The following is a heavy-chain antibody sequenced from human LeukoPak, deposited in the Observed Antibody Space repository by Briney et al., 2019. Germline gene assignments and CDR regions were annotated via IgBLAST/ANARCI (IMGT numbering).Heavy chain of an antibody. CDR1: GGSISSSSYY. Sequence: SETLSLTCTVSGGSISSSSYYWGWIRQPPGKGLEWIGSIYYSGSTYYNPSLKSRVTISVDTSKNQFSLKLSSVTAADTAVYYCARLARYCSSTSCTARGYFDYWGQGTLVTVSS. V-gene: IGHV4-39*01. CDR2: IYYSGST. D-gene: IGHD2-2*01. CDR3: ARLARYCSSTSCTARGYFDY. J-gene: IGHJ4*02.